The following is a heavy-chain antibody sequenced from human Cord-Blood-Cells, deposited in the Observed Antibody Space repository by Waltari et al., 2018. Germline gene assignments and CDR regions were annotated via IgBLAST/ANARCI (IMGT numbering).Heavy chain of an antibody. Sequence: QVQLVESGGGVVQPGRSLRLSCAASGFTFSSSGMHWVRQAPGKGLEWVAVIWYDGSNKYYADSVKGRFTISRDNSKNTLYLQMNSLRAEDTAVYYCARGGDTAMVRAYWYFDLWGRGTLVTVSS. CDR1: GFTFSSSG. CDR3: ARGGDTAMVRAYWYFDL. J-gene: IGHJ2*01. CDR2: IWYDGSNK. V-gene: IGHV3-33*01. D-gene: IGHD5-18*01.